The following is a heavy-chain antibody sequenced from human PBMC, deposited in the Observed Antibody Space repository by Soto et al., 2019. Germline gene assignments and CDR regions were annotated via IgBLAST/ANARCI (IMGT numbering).Heavy chain of an antibody. J-gene: IGHJ4*02. CDR2: IYYSGST. CDR1: GGSLSSYY. D-gene: IGHD3-10*01. CDR3: ARTGSRFGDPMFDY. V-gene: IGHV4-59*08. Sequence: SETLSLTCTVSGGSLSSYYWSWIRQPPGKGLEWIGYIYYSGSTNYNPSLKSRVTISVDTSKNQFSLKLSSVTAADTAVYYCARTGSRFGDPMFDYWRQGTLDPVSS.